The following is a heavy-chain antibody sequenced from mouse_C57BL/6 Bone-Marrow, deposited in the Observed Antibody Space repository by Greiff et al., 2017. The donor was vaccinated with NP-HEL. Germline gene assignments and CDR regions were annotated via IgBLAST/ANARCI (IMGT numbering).Heavy chain of an antibody. CDR1: GFTFSSYT. Sequence: EVQLVESGGGLVKPGGSLKLSCAASGFTFSSYTMSWVRQTPEKRLEWVATISGGGGNTYYPDSVKGRFTISRDNAKNTLYLQMSSLRSEDTALYYCASDYYGSPFDYWGQGTTLTVSS. V-gene: IGHV5-9*01. CDR3: ASDYYGSPFDY. J-gene: IGHJ2*01. D-gene: IGHD1-1*01. CDR2: ISGGGGNT.